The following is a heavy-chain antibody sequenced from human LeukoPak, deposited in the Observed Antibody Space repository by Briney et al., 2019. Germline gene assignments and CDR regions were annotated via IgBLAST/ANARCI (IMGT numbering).Heavy chain of an antibody. CDR2: INTYNGDT. J-gene: IGHJ5*02. CDR1: GYTFSTYG. D-gene: IGHD4-17*01. Sequence: ASVKVSCKASGYTFSTYGISWVRQAPGQGLEWMGWINTYNGDTNCAQKFQGRFTMTRDTSTTTAFADLRSLRSDDTAVYYCARDFSLRGYGDLFDPWGQGTLVTVSS. V-gene: IGHV1-18*01. CDR3: ARDFSLRGYGDLFDP.